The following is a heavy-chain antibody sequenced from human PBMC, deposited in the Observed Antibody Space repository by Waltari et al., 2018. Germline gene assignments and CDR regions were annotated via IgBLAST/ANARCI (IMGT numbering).Heavy chain of an antibody. Sequence: QVQLVQSGAEVKKPGSSVKVSCKASGGTFSSYAISWVRQAPGQGLEWMGGFIPIFGTANYAQKFPGRVTITADESPSTAYMELSSLRSEDTAVYYCARESGFVVVVAATLAGWFDPWGQGTLVTVSS. J-gene: IGHJ5*02. V-gene: IGHV1-69*01. CDR1: GGTFSSYA. CDR2: FIPIFGTA. CDR3: ARESGFVVVVAATLAGWFDP. D-gene: IGHD2-15*01.